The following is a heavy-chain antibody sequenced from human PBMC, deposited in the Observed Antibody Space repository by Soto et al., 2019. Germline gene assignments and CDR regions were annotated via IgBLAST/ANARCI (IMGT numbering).Heavy chain of an antibody. D-gene: IGHD2-15*01. Sequence: SETLSLTCAVSSGSISSSNWWSWVRQPPGKGLEWIGEIYHSGSTNYNPSLKSRVTISVDKSKNQFSLKLSSVTAADTAVYYCARGYCSCGSCDSLDYFAYWGQGTLVTVSS. CDR2: IYHSGST. CDR1: SGSISSSNW. CDR3: ARGYCSCGSCDSLDYFAY. V-gene: IGHV4-4*02. J-gene: IGHJ4*02.